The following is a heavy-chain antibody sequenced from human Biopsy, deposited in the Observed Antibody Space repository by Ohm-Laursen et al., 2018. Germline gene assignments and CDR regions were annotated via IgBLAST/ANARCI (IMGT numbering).Heavy chain of an antibody. Sequence: ASVKVSCNASGYSFTSYYMHWVRQAPGQGLEWMGMVNPSGSTTSYPQIFQGRVTMTRDTSKSTVYMELSSLRSADTAVYFCARNTGWYGDLYYFDYWGQGTLVTVSS. J-gene: IGHJ4*02. CDR1: GYSFTSYY. D-gene: IGHD6-19*01. V-gene: IGHV1-46*01. CDR2: VNPSGSTT. CDR3: ARNTGWYGDLYYFDY.